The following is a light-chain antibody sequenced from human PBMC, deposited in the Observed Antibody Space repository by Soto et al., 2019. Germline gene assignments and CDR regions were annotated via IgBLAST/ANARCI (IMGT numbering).Light chain of an antibody. Sequence: EIVMTQSPATLSVSPGERASLSCRASQSVGSKLAWYQHKPGQAPRLLIYDASTRATGFPARFSGSGSGTEFTLAISSLQPEDFSVYYCQHYNNWPPFTCGPGTKVDIK. CDR1: QSVGSK. V-gene: IGKV3-15*01. J-gene: IGKJ3*01. CDR2: DAS. CDR3: QHYNNWPPFT.